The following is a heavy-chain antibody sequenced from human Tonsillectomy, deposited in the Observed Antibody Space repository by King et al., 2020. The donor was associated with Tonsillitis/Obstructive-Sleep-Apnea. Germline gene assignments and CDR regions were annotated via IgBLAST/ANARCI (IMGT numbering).Heavy chain of an antibody. CDR1: GGSFSGYY. CDR3: AGWGYGDYYYFDY. D-gene: IGHD4-17*01. CDR2: INHSGST. Sequence: VQLQQWGAGLLKPSETLSLTCAVYGGSFSGYYWSWIRQPPGKGLEWIGEINHSGSTNYNPSLKSRVTISVDTSKNQFSLRLNSVTAAYTAVYYCAGWGYGDYYYFDYWGQGTLVTVSS. J-gene: IGHJ4*02. V-gene: IGHV4-34*01.